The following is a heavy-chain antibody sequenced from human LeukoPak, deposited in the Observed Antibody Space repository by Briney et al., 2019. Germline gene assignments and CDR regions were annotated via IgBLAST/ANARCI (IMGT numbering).Heavy chain of an antibody. V-gene: IGHV3-66*01. D-gene: IGHD3-22*01. J-gene: IGHJ4*02. CDR1: GFTVSTTY. CDR2: IYSGGST. CDR3: ARESNYYDSSGYQIDY. Sequence: PGGSLRLSCAASGFTVSTTYMSWVRQAPGKGLEWVSVIYSGGSTYYADSVKGRFTISRDNSKNTLYLQMNSLRAEDTAVYYCARESNYYDSSGYQIDYWGQGTLVTVSS.